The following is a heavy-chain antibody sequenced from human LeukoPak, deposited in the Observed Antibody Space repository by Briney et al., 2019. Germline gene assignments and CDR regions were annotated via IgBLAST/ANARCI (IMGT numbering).Heavy chain of an antibody. Sequence: GGALRLSCAASGFTFSSLWMSWVPQAPGRGPEWVAHINQDGGTTYYVASVKGRFTISRDNAKNSLSLQMSSLRAEDTAVYYCTKDRQGPNQYHMDVWGKGTTVTVSS. CDR2: INQDGGTT. CDR3: TKDRQGPNQYHMDV. J-gene: IGHJ6*03. CDR1: GFTFSSLW. V-gene: IGHV3-7*01.